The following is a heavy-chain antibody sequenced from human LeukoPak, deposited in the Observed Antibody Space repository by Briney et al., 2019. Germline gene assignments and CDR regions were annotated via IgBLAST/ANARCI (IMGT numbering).Heavy chain of an antibody. J-gene: IGHJ4*02. CDR1: GYTFTSYG. V-gene: IGHV1-18*01. D-gene: IGHD3-3*02. CDR2: ISAYNGNT. CDR3: ARGREDAALLEWLLFDY. Sequence: ASVKVSCKASGYTFTSYGISWVRQAPGQGLEWMGWISAYNGNTNYAQKLQGGVTMTTDTSTSTAYMELRSLRSDDTAVYYCARGREDAALLEWLLFDYWGQGTLVTVSS.